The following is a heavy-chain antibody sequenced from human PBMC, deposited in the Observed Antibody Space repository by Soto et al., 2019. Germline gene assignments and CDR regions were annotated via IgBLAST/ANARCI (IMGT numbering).Heavy chain of an antibody. Sequence: QEQLVESGGGVVQPGRSLRLSCAASGFTFSSYAMHWVRQAPGKGLEWVAVISYDGSNKYYADSVKGRFTISRDNSKNTLYLQMNSLRAEDTAVYYCARDSAPSSGWYVLDYWGQGTLVTVSS. D-gene: IGHD6-19*01. J-gene: IGHJ4*02. CDR2: ISYDGSNK. CDR3: ARDSAPSSGWYVLDY. CDR1: GFTFSSYA. V-gene: IGHV3-30-3*01.